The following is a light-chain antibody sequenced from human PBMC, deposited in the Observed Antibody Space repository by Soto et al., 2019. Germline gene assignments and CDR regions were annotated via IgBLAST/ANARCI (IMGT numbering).Light chain of an antibody. V-gene: IGLV4-69*01. CDR1: SGHSTYA. J-gene: IGLJ2*01. CDR2: LNSDGSH. CDR3: QTWGTGNVV. Sequence: QPVLTQSPSASASLGASVKLTCTLSSGHSTYAIAWHQQQPEKGPRYLMKLNSDGSHSKGDGIPDRFSGSSSGAERYLTISRLQSDDEADYYCQTWGTGNVVFGGGTKLTVL.